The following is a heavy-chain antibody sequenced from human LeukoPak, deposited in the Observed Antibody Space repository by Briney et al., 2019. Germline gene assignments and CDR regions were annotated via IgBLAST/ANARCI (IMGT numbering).Heavy chain of an antibody. J-gene: IGHJ4*02. CDR3: AKDTGVQFLEPAF. Sequence: GGSLRLSCAASGFTFNTYGMHWVRQAPGQGLEWVAAIWFDGSVKHYSDAVKGRFTISRDNSLNRLYLQMNSLRVEDTAIYYCAKDTGVQFLEPAFWGQGTLVTVSS. CDR1: GFTFNTYG. CDR2: IWFDGSVK. D-gene: IGHD3-3*01. V-gene: IGHV3-33*06.